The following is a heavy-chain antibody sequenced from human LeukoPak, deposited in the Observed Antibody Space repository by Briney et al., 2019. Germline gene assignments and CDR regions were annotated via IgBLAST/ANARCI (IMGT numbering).Heavy chain of an antibody. CDR3: ARVGFIAALDYYYYMDV. CDR1: GGSINSSSYY. D-gene: IGHD6-13*01. Sequence: PSETLSLTCTVSGGSINSSSYYWGWIRQPPGKGLEWIGSIYYSGSTYYNPSLKSRVTISVDTSKNQFSLKLSSVTAADTAVYYCARVGFIAALDYYYYMDVWGKGTTVTVSS. V-gene: IGHV4-39*07. CDR2: IYYSGST. J-gene: IGHJ6*03.